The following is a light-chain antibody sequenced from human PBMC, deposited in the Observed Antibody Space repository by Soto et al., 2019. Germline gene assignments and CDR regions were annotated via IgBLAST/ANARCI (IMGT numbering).Light chain of an antibody. J-gene: IGLJ3*02. Sequence: QSVLTQPPSASGTPGQRVIISCSGSNSNLGTYTVNWYQQLPGTAPKLLLYTDYQRPSGVPDRFSGSRSGTSASLAISGLQSEDEADYYCASWDDSLSGGVFGGGTKVTVL. V-gene: IGLV1-44*01. CDR3: ASWDDSLSGGV. CDR1: NSNLGTYT. CDR2: TDY.